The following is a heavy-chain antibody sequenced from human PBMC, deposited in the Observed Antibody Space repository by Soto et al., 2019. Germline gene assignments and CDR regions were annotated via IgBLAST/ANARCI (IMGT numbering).Heavy chain of an antibody. J-gene: IGHJ4*02. Sequence: EVQLLESGGGLVQPGGSLRLSCAASGFTFSSSAMTWVRQAPGKGLEWVSAITGSGGGTYYADSVKGRFAISRDNSKNTLYLQMDRLRAEDTALYYCVREDGIVGANSAFDYWGLGALVTVSS. CDR3: VREDGIVGANSAFDY. CDR2: ITGSGGGT. CDR1: GFTFSSSA. V-gene: IGHV3-23*01. D-gene: IGHD1-26*01.